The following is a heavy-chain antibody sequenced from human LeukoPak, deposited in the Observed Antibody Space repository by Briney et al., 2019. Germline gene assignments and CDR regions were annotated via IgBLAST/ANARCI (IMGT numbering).Heavy chain of an antibody. CDR2: INHSGST. CDR1: GGSFSGYY. V-gene: IGHV4-34*01. D-gene: IGHD3-22*01. Sequence: SSETLSLTCAVYGGSFSGYYWSWIRQPPGKGLEWTGEINHSGSTNYNPSLKSRVTISVYTSKNQFSLKLSSVTAADTAVYYCARLKYYYDSSGYRAEYFQHWGQGTLVTVSS. J-gene: IGHJ1*01. CDR3: ARLKYYYDSSGYRAEYFQH.